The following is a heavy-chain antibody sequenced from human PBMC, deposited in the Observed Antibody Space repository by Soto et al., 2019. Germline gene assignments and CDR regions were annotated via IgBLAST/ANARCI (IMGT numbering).Heavy chain of an antibody. D-gene: IGHD3-3*01. J-gene: IGHJ4*02. CDR2: ISGSGGST. V-gene: IGHV3-23*01. CDR3: AKDRSGLGYDLWSGYYESSVVGY. CDR1: GFTFSSYA. Sequence: GGSLRLSCAASGFTFSSYAMSWVRQAPGKGLEWVSAISGSGGSTYYADSVKGRFTISRDNSKNTLYLQMNSLRAEDTAVYYCAKDRSGLGYDLWSGYYESSVVGYWGQGTLVTVSS.